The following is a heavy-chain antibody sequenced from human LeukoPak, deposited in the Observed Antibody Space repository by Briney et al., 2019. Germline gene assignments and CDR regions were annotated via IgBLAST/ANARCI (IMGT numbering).Heavy chain of an antibody. CDR3: ARPTYYYDSSRYYYEP. J-gene: IGHJ5*02. V-gene: IGHV1-3*01. CDR2: INAGNGNT. D-gene: IGHD3-22*01. CDR1: GYTFTSYA. Sequence: ASVKVSCKASGYTFTSYAMDWVRQAPGQRLEWMGWINAGNGNTKYSQKFQGRVTITRDTSASAAYMELSSLRSEDTAVYYCARPTYYYDSSRYYYEPWGQGTLVTVYS.